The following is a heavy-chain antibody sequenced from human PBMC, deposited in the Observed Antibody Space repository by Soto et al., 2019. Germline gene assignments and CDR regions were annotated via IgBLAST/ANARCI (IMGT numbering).Heavy chain of an antibody. Sequence: QVQLVQSGAEVKKPGSSVKVSCKASGGTFSSYPISWVRQAPGQGLEWMGRIIPILDITDYAQRFQGRVTITADKSTCTAYMELSSLSSDDTAVYYCVRPTSTGTTSGYYFDYWGQGTLVTVSS. CDR1: GGTFSSYP. D-gene: IGHD1-7*01. J-gene: IGHJ4*02. V-gene: IGHV1-69*02. CDR2: IIPILDIT. CDR3: VRPTSTGTTSGYYFDY.